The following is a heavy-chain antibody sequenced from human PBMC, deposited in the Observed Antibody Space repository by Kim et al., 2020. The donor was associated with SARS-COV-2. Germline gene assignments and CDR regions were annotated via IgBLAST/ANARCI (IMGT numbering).Heavy chain of an antibody. J-gene: IGHJ4*02. CDR3: AASLGALYSLNY. Sequence: GGSLRLSCVTSGFTFSSHAMTWVRQAPGRGLEWVSHIAAGGGTTYSPTVKGRATISRDNSEKTVYLSLNDLRPGDTGLYYCAASLGALYSLNYWGQGVLV. CDR2: IAAGGGTT. D-gene: IGHD2-8*01. V-gene: IGHV3-23*01. CDR1: GFTFSSHA.